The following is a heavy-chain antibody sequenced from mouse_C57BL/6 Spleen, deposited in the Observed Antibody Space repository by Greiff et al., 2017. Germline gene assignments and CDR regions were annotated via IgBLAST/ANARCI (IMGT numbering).Heavy chain of an antibody. CDR1: GYTFTDYY. V-gene: IGHV1-26*01. CDR3: ARDYGSKD. J-gene: IGHJ2*01. Sequence: EVQLQQSGPEPVKPGASVKISCKASGYTFTDYYMNWVKQSHGKSLEWIGDINPNNGGTSYNQKFKGKATLTVDKSSSTAYMELRSLTSEDSAVYYCARDYGSKDWGQGTTLTVSS. CDR2: INPNNGGT. D-gene: IGHD1-1*01.